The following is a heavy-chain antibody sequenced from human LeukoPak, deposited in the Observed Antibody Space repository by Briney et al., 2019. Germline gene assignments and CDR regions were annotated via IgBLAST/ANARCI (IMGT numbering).Heavy chain of an antibody. D-gene: IGHD2-8*01. V-gene: IGHV3-30*18. CDR3: AKDLSQGPYCTNGVCSMIFDH. J-gene: IGHJ4*02. CDR1: GFTFSSYG. Sequence: GRSLRLSCAASGFTFSSYGMHWVRQAPGKGLEWVAVISYDGSNKYYADSVKGRFTISRDNSKNTLYLQMNSLRGDDTAVYYCAKDLSQGPYCTNGVCSMIFDHWGQGTQVTVSS. CDR2: ISYDGSNK.